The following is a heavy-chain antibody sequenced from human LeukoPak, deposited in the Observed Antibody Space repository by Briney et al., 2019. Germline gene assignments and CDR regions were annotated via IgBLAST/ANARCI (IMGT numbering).Heavy chain of an antibody. J-gene: IGHJ4*02. D-gene: IGHD6-6*01. CDR1: GGTFSSYA. V-gene: IGHV1-18*01. CDR2: ISAYNGNT. CDR3: ARDLLDAIPSPYSSSSRPFDY. Sequence: GSSVKVSCKASGGTFSSYAINWVRQAPGQGLEWMGWISAYNGNTNYAQKLQGRVTMTTDTSTSTAYMELRSLRSDDTAVYFCARDLLDAIPSPYSSSSRPFDYWGQGALVTVSS.